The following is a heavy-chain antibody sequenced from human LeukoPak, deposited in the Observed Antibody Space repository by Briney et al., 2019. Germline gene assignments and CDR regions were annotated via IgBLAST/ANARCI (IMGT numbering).Heavy chain of an antibody. Sequence: GGSLRLSCAASGFTFSSYAMSWVRQAPGKGLEWVSAISGSGGSTYYADSVKGRFTISRDNSKNTLYLQMNSLRAEDTAVYYCAKDQEVYYYGSGSYSDCWGQGTLVTVSS. CDR3: AKDQEVYYYGSGSYSDC. V-gene: IGHV3-23*01. CDR1: GFTFSSYA. J-gene: IGHJ4*02. CDR2: ISGSGGST. D-gene: IGHD3-10*01.